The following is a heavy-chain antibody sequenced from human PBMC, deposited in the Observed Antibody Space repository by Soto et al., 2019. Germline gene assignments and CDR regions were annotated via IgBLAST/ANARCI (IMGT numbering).Heavy chain of an antibody. J-gene: IGHJ5*02. Sequence: GGSLRLSCAASGFTFSSYWMHWVRQAPGKGLVWVSRINSDGSSKTYADSVKGRFTISRDNAKNTLYLQMNSLRAEDTAVYYCARGGGDGDFENWFDPWGQGTLVTVSS. CDR3: ARGGGDGDFENWFDP. D-gene: IGHD4-17*01. CDR2: INSDGSSK. V-gene: IGHV3-74*01. CDR1: GFTFSSYW.